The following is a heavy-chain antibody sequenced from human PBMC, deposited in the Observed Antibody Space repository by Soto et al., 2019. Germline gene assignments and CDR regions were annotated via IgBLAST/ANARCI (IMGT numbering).Heavy chain of an antibody. CDR3: ARGWGRILDS. CDR2: INHSGST. V-gene: IGHV4-34*01. CDR1: GCSFSGYY. D-gene: IGHD7-27*01. J-gene: IGHJ4*02. Sequence: QVQLQQWGAGLLTPSETLSLTCAVYGCSFSGYYWNWIRQPPRKWLECIGEINHSGSTNYNPSLKSRVTLSVDTSKHQFSLKLSSVTAEYKAVYYSARGWGRILDSWGQGTLVTVSS.